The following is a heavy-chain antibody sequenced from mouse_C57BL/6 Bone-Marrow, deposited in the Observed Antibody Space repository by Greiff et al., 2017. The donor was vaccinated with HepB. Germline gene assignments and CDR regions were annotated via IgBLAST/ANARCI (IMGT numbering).Heavy chain of an antibody. D-gene: IGHD1-1*01. CDR1: GYTFTSYG. J-gene: IGHJ4*01. Sequence: VQRVESGAELARPGASVKLSCKASGYTFTSYGISWVKQRTGQGLEWIGEIYPRSGNTYYNEKFKGKATLTADKSSSTAYMERRSLTSEDSAVYFCARPPLLLRSLCYCAIDYWDQGTSVTVSS. CDR3: ARPPLLLRSLCYCAIDY. V-gene: IGHV1-81*01. CDR2: IYPRSGNT.